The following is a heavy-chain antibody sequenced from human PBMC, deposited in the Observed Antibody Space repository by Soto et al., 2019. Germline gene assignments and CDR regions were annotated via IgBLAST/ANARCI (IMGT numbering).Heavy chain of an antibody. D-gene: IGHD1-1*01. V-gene: IGHV3-23*01. CDR3: AKATATSGGAFEI. Sequence: XVSLRLSCAVSGFICSSYDMSWVRQAPGKGLEWVSTILVGGSPHYEDSVKGRFTISRDTSKNTVYLQMNSLTAGDTAVYYCAKATATSGGAFEIYGQGAMVTVSS. CDR2: ILVGGSP. CDR1: GFICSSYD. J-gene: IGHJ3*02.